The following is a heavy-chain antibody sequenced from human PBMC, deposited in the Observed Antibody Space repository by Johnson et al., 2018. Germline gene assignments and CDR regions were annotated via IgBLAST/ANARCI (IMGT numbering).Heavy chain of an antibody. Sequence: QVQLQESGAEMKKPGASVKVSCKASGYTFINYDINWVRQATGQGLEWLGWMNPHSGNTGSAQRFQGRVTLTRDTSISTAHMELSSLGSEDTAVYYCARGLIGSTSSLFHHWGQGTPVTVSS. CDR1: GYTFINYD. V-gene: IGHV1-8*01. J-gene: IGHJ1*01. D-gene: IGHD2-2*01. CDR2: MNPHSGNT. CDR3: ARGLIGSTSSLFHH.